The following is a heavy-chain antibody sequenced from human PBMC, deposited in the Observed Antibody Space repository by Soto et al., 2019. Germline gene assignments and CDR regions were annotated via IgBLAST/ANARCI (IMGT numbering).Heavy chain of an antibody. CDR2: IYWDGDR. D-gene: IGHD3-3*01. CDR1: GFSLSTSGAA. CDR3: AHRATMTIFGLIIDNGVWFGP. J-gene: IGHJ5*02. V-gene: IGHV2-5*02. Sequence: QITLKESGPTLVKPTQTLTLTCTFSGFSLSTSGAAVGWIRQPPGRALEWLALIYWDGDRRYNPSLQSRLPIDKDTSRNQVAVTLTSVDPADTATYYCAHRATMTIFGLIIDNGVWFGPWGQGTLVIVSS.